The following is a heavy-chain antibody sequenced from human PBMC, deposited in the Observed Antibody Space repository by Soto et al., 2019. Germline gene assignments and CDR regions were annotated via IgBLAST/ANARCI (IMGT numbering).Heavy chain of an antibody. CDR3: ARTLDYGHMDV. V-gene: IGHV4-39*01. Sequence: SETLSLTCTVSGGDVTSSRYYWAWIRQTPGKGLEWIATIYYGGSTYYSASLKSRVTISIDTSKNQFSPKMTSVTAADTAVYYCARTLDYGHMDVWGKGTTVTVSS. D-gene: IGHD3-16*01. J-gene: IGHJ6*03. CDR1: GGDVTSSRYY. CDR2: IYYGGST.